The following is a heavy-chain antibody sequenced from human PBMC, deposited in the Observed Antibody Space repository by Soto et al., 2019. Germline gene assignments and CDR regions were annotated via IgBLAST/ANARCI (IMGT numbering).Heavy chain of an antibody. CDR2: INPNSGGK. CDR1: GYTFTGYY. Sequence: QVQLVQSGAEVKKPGASVKVSCRASGYTFTGYYMHWVRQAPGQGLEWMGWINPNSGGKNYAQNFQGWVTMTRDTSISTAYMELSRLRSDDTAVYYCARTHCSSTRCYVGSWDYWGQGTLVTVSS. V-gene: IGHV1-2*04. J-gene: IGHJ4*02. CDR3: ARTHCSSTRCYVGSWDY. D-gene: IGHD2-2*01.